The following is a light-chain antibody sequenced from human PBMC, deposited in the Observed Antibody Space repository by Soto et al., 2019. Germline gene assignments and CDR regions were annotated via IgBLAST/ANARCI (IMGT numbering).Light chain of an antibody. J-gene: IGLJ1*01. CDR2: ENN. CDR1: SSNIGAGYE. CDR3: QSYDSSLSGYV. V-gene: IGLV1-40*01. Sequence: QSVLTQPPSVSAAPGQRVTISCTGSSSNIGAGYEAHWYQQVPGTAPKLLIYENNNRPSGVPDRFSGSKSGTSASLAITGRQDEDEAEYYCQSYDSSLSGYVFGTGTKLTVL.